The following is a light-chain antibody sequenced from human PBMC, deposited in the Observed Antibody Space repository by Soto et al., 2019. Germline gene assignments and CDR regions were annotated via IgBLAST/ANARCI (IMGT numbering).Light chain of an antibody. CDR1: QSVSSY. V-gene: IGKV3-11*01. CDR2: DAS. CDR3: QQRSNWLT. Sequence: EIVLTQSPATLSWSPGERATLSCRASQSVSSYLAWYQQKPGQAPRLLIYDASNRATGIPARFSGSGSGTDFTLTISSLEPEDFAVYYCQQRSNWLTFGGGTTVDI. J-gene: IGKJ4*01.